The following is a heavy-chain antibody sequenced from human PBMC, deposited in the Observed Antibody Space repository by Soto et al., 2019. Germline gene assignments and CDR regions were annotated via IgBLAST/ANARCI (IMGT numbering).Heavy chain of an antibody. Sequence: GGSLRLSCAVSGLTFSDYAIHWVRQAPGEGLEWVAVIWYDGSNKYYADSVKGRFTISRDNSKNTLYLQMNSLRAEDTAVYYCSRDRNYYDSSGYYYSYFDYWGQGTLVTVSS. CDR1: GLTFSDYA. CDR2: IWYDGSNK. V-gene: IGHV3-33*08. D-gene: IGHD3-22*01. J-gene: IGHJ4*02. CDR3: SRDRNYYDSSGYYYSYFDY.